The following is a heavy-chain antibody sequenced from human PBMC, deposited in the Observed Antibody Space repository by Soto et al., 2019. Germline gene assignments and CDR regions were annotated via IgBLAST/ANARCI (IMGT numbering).Heavy chain of an antibody. CDR1: GFTFSSYA. CDR2: ISGSGGST. D-gene: IGHD6-6*01. V-gene: IGHV3-23*01. CDR3: AKAIAARPGGAFDN. J-gene: IGHJ3*02. Sequence: EVQLLESGGGLVQPGGSLRLSCAASGFTFSSYAMSWVRQAPGKGLEWVSAISGSGGSTYYADSVKGRFSISRDNPKNTMYLPMNNLSGEDTAVYYCAKAIAARPGGAFDNWGQGTMVTVSS.